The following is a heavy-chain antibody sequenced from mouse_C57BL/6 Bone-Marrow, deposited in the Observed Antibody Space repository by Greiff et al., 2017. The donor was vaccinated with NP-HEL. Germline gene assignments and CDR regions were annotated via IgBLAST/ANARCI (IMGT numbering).Heavy chain of an antibody. CDR2: INPGSGGT. Sequence: QVQLQQPGAELVRPGTSVKVSCKASGYAFTNYLIEWVKQRPGQGLEWIGVINPGSGGTNYNEKFKGKATLTADKSSSTAYMQLSSLTSEDSAVYFCARYGSVYAMDYWGQGTSVTVSS. CDR1: GYAFTNYL. J-gene: IGHJ4*01. D-gene: IGHD1-1*01. CDR3: ARYGSVYAMDY. V-gene: IGHV1-54*01.